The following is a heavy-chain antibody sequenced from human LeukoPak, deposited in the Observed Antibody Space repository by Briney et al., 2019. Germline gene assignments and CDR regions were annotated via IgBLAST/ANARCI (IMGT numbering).Heavy chain of an antibody. V-gene: IGHV3-30-3*01. Sequence: GGSLRLSCAASGFIFRTYNIHWVRQAPVKGLEWMAVISYDGNNIFYADSVKGRFTISRDSSRNTLYLQMSSLRPEDTALYYCAREHNSGWFDYWGQGTLVTVSS. CDR3: AREHNSGWFDY. D-gene: IGHD3-22*01. CDR1: GFIFRTYN. CDR2: ISYDGNNI. J-gene: IGHJ5*01.